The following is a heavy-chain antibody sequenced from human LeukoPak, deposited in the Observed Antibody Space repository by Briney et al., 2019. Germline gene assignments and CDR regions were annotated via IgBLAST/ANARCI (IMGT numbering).Heavy chain of an antibody. CDR1: GFTFSSYS. J-gene: IGHJ3*02. D-gene: IGHD1/OR15-1a*01. CDR3: ARVGKNKAAPDAFDI. Sequence: PGGSLRLSCAASGFTFSSYSMNWVRQAPGKGLEWVSSISSSSSYIYYADSVKGRFTISRDNAKNSLYPQMNSLRAEDTAVYYCARVGKNKAAPDAFDIWGQGTMVTVSS. V-gene: IGHV3-21*01. CDR2: ISSSSSYI.